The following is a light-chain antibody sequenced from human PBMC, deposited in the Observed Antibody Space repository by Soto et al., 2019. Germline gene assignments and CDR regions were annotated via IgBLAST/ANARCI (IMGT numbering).Light chain of an antibody. J-gene: IGLJ1*01. CDR1: SSNIGRNT. Sequence: QSVLTQAPSASETPGQRVTTSCSGGSSNIGRNTVNWYQQLPGTAPKLLIYSNNRRPSGVPDRFSGSKSGTSASLAISGLQSEDEADYYCAAWDDSLTDYVFGTGTKVTVL. CDR2: SNN. V-gene: IGLV1-44*01. CDR3: AAWDDSLTDYV.